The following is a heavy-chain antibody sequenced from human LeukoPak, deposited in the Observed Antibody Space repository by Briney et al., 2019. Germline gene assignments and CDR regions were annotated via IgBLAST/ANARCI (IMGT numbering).Heavy chain of an antibody. J-gene: IGHJ5*02. V-gene: IGHV6-1*01. D-gene: IGHD3-22*01. CDR1: GDSVSSNSAA. Sequence: SQTLSLTCAISGDSVSSNSAAWNWIRQSPSRGLEWLGRTYYRSKWYNDYAVSVKSRITINPDTSKNQFSLKLSSVTAADTAVYYCARGNGVIRQNWFDPWGQGTLVTVSS. CDR2: TYYRSKWYN. CDR3: ARGNGVIRQNWFDP.